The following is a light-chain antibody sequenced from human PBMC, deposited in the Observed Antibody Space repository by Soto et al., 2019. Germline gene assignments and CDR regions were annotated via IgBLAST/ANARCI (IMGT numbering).Light chain of an antibody. CDR2: DAS. CDR1: QSVSTY. J-gene: IGKJ3*01. CDR3: QQRADWPGT. V-gene: IGKV3-11*01. Sequence: EIVLTQSPATLSLSPGERAILSCRASQSVSTYVAWYQQKPGQAPRLLIFDASNRATGIPARFSGSGSGTDFTLTISSLEPEDFAVYYCQQRADWPGTFGPGTKVDIK.